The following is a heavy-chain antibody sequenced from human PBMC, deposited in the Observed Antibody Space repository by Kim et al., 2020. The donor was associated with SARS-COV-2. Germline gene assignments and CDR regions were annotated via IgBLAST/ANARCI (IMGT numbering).Heavy chain of an antibody. J-gene: IGHJ4*02. CDR3: ARVKIGYSYGHEFAY. V-gene: IGHV3-30*01. D-gene: IGHD5-18*01. Sequence: SVKGRFTISRDTSKNTLYLQMNSLRAEDTAVYYCARVKIGYSYGHEFAYWGQGTLVTVSS.